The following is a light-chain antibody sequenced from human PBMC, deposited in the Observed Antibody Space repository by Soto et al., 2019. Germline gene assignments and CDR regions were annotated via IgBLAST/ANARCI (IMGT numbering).Light chain of an antibody. CDR2: GAS. CDR3: QQYNNWPFS. V-gene: IGKV3-15*01. J-gene: IGKJ5*01. Sequence: DIVMTQSPATLSVSPGERATLSCRASQSVSSNLAWYQQKPGQAPRLLIYGASTRATGIPARFSGSGSGTDFTLTISGLQSEDSAVYFCQQYNNWPFSFGQGTRLEIK. CDR1: QSVSSN.